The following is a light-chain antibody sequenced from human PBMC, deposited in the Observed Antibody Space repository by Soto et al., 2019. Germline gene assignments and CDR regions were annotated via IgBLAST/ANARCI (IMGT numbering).Light chain of an antibody. CDR2: GAS. CDR3: QQYAGSPRT. J-gene: IGKJ1*01. V-gene: IGKV3-15*01. Sequence: EIVMTQSPAPLSVSPVERATLSCRASQSVSSNLAWYQQKPGQAPRLLIYGASTRATGIPARFSGSGSGTEFTLTISSLQSEDFAVYFCQQYAGSPRTFGQGTKVDIK. CDR1: QSVSSN.